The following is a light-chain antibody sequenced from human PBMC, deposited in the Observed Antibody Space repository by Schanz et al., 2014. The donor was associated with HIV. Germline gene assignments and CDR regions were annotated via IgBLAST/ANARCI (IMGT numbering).Light chain of an antibody. CDR1: TSNIGDNY. J-gene: IGLJ1*01. Sequence: QSVLTQPPSVSAAPGQKVIISCSGSTSNIGDNYVSWYQQFPGTAPKLLIYDNGRRASGIPDRFSASKSGTSASLDITGLQTGDEADYYCGAWDSSLSAFVFGTGTKLTVL. CDR3: GAWDSSLSAFV. CDR2: DNG. V-gene: IGLV1-51*01.